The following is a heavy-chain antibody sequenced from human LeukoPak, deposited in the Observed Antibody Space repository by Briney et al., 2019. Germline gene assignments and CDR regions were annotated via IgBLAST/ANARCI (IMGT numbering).Heavy chain of an antibody. CDR3: ARVNNFSFDP. CDR2: IYHSGSP. D-gene: IGHD1/OR15-1a*01. V-gene: IGHV4-4*02. J-gene: IGHJ5*02. CDR1: SGSISSNNW. Sequence: PSETLSLTCAVSSGSISSNNWWGWVRQPPGKGLEWIGEIYHSGSPNYNPSLKSRVTISVDKSRNHFSLNLSSVTAADTAVYYCARVNNFSFDPWGQGTLVTVSS.